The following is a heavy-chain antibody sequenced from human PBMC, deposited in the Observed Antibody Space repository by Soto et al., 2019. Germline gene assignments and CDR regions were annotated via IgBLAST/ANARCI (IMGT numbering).Heavy chain of an antibody. J-gene: IGHJ4*02. CDR3: ARGGWNYSPFDY. Sequence: QVQLVESGGGVVQPGRSLRLSCAASGFTFSSYAMHWVRQAPGKGLEWVAVISYDGSNKYYADSVKGRFTISRDNSTNTLYLQMNSLRAEDTAVYYCARGGWNYSPFDYWGQGTLVTVSS. CDR2: ISYDGSNK. V-gene: IGHV3-30-3*01. D-gene: IGHD1-7*01. CDR1: GFTFSSYA.